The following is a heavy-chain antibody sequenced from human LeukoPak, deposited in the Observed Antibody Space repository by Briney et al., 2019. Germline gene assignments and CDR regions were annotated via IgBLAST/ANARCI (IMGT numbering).Heavy chain of an antibody. Sequence: ASVKVSCKPSGYTFIDHYLHWVRQAPGQGLESMGWIDPDTGDTNYPQKFQGRVTMTRDTSISTAYMELSRLRSDDTAVYYCARGNTAMVYDYWGQGTLVTVSS. CDR3: ARGNTAMVYDY. V-gene: IGHV1-2*02. CDR1: GYTFIDHY. CDR2: IDPDTGDT. D-gene: IGHD5-18*01. J-gene: IGHJ4*02.